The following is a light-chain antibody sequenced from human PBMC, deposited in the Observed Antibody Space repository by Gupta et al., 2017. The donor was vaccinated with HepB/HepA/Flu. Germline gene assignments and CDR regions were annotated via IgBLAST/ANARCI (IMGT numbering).Light chain of an antibody. J-gene: IGKJ5*01. CDR3: QHRSNWPIT. V-gene: IGKV3-11*01. CDR1: QSISNY. Sequence: ETVLTQSPATLSLSPGERATLSCRASQSISNYLAWYQQKPGQAPRLLIYEASNRATGVAARFSGSGSGTEFTLTISSREPEDFALYYCQHRSNWPITFGQGTPVDIK. CDR2: EAS.